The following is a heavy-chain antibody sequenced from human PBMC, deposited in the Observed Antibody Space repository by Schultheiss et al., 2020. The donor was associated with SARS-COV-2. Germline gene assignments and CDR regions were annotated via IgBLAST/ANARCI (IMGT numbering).Heavy chain of an antibody. D-gene: IGHD4-17*01. J-gene: IGHJ4*02. V-gene: IGHV4-59*12. CDR1: GGSISSYY. Sequence: SETLSLTCTVSGGSISSYYWSWIRQPPGKGLEWIGYIYYSGSTNYNPSLKSRVTISVDTSKNQFSLKLSSVTAADTAVYYCARGGGDYGDGGPFDYWGQGTLVTVSS. CDR3: ARGGGDYGDGGPFDY. CDR2: IYYSGST.